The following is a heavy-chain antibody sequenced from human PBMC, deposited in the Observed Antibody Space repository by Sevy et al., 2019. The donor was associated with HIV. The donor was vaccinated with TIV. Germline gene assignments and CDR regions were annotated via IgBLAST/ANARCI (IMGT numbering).Heavy chain of an antibody. V-gene: IGHV3-23*01. CDR3: AKGGGGHYDPDEIGYYFYYYNMDV. D-gene: IGHD3-22*01. CDR2: ISGSGTRT. J-gene: IGHJ6*03. CDR1: GFSFDSYG. Sequence: GGSLRLSCAVSGFSFDSYGMTWVRQAPGKGLEWVSGISGSGTRTYYADSVKGSFIISRDKSKNTLYLQKNSLRSEDKAIYYWAKGGGGHYDPDEIGYYFYYYNMDVWGKGTTVTVSS.